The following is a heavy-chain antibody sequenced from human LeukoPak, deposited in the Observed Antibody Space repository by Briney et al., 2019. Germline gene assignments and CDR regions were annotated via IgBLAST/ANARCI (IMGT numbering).Heavy chain of an antibody. CDR3: ARDLPAGVRAYFDY. V-gene: IGHV3-48*04. D-gene: IGHD3-10*01. CDR1: GFTFSGCS. CDR2: ISSSSNTI. J-gene: IGHJ4*02. Sequence: QPGGSLRLSCAASGFTFSGCSMNWVRQAPGKGLEWISYISSSSNTIYYADSVKGRFTISRDNAKNSLYLQMNSLRAEDTAVYYCARDLPAGVRAYFDYWGQGTLVTVSS.